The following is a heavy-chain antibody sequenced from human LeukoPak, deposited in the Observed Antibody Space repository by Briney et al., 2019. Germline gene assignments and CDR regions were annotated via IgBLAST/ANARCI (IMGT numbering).Heavy chain of an antibody. Sequence: SETLSLTCTVSGGSISSYYWSWIRQPPGKGLEWIGYIYYSGSTNYNPSLKSRVTISVDTSKNQFSLKLSSVTPEDTAVYYCAGGFQSSGYGFDIWGQGTMVTVSS. V-gene: IGHV4-59*12. J-gene: IGHJ3*02. CDR1: GGSISSYY. CDR3: AGGFQSSGYGFDI. D-gene: IGHD6-19*01. CDR2: IYYSGST.